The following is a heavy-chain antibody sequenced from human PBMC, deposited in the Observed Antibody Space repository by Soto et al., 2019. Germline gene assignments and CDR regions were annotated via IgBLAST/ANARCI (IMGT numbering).Heavy chain of an antibody. CDR1: GFSLSNARMG. V-gene: IGHV2-26*01. Sequence: GPTLVNPTETLTLTCTVSGFSLSNARMGVSWIRQPPGKALVWLAHIFSNDEKSYSTSLKSRLTISKDTSKSQVVLTMTNMDPVDTATYYCARGPYCSGGSCYYAYFDYWGQGTPVTVSS. CDR3: ARGPYCSGGSCYYAYFDY. J-gene: IGHJ4*02. D-gene: IGHD2-15*01. CDR2: IFSNDEK.